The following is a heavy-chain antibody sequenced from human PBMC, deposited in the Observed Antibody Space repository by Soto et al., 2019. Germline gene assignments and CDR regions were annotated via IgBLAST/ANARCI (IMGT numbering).Heavy chain of an antibody. CDR2: VNPNNGDT. CDR3: XXXXRKGSAIDFDY. Sequence: QVQLVQSGAELKKPGASVKVSCKASGYTFSNYDMNWVRQATGQGPEWIGWVNPNNGDTGYAQKFQGRVTLTTDISTTXAYXXXTXXXXXXXXXXXXXXXXRKGSAIDFDYWGQGTLITVSS. D-gene: IGHD3-10*01. V-gene: IGHV1-8*01. CDR1: GYTFSNYD. J-gene: IGHJ4*02.